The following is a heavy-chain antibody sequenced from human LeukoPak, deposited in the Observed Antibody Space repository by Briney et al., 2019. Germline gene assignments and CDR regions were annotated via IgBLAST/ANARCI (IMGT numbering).Heavy chain of an antibody. D-gene: IGHD3-10*01. CDR3: ARDYYASGRAIIFDI. Sequence: SETLSLTCTVSGDSISNYYWNWIRQPPGKGLEWIGWIYYTGSTNYNPSLKSRVTIPIDTSKNQFSLKLSSVTAADTAVYYCARDYYASGRAIIFDIWGQGTMVTVSS. CDR2: IYYTGST. CDR1: GDSISNYY. J-gene: IGHJ3*02. V-gene: IGHV4-59*01.